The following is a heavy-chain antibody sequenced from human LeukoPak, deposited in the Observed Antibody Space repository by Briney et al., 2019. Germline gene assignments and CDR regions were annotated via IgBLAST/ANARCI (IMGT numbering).Heavy chain of an antibody. CDR1: GFTFSSYG. V-gene: IGHV3-33*01. Sequence: GGSLRLSCAASGFTFSSYGMHWVRQAPGKGLEWVAVIWYDGSNKYYADSVKGRFTISRDNSKNTLYLQMNSLRAEDTAVYYCARVPQIDYVFDYWGQGPLVTVSP. D-gene: IGHD4-17*01. CDR2: IWYDGSNK. J-gene: IGHJ4*02. CDR3: ARVPQIDYVFDY.